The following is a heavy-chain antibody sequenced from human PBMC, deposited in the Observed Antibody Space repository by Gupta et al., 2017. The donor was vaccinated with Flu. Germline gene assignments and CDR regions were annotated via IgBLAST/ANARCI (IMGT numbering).Heavy chain of an antibody. J-gene: IGHJ4*02. D-gene: IGHD3-16*02. Sequence: QVQLQESGPGLVKPSQTLSLTCTVSGCPISSGGYYWSWIRQHPGKGLEWIGYIYYSGSTYYNPSLKSRVTISVDTSKNQFSLKLSSVTAADTAVYYCARMRVWGSYRTKGIDYWGQGTLVTVSS. CDR3: ARMRVWGSYRTKGIDY. CDR1: GCPISSGGYY. V-gene: IGHV4-31*03. CDR2: IYYSGST.